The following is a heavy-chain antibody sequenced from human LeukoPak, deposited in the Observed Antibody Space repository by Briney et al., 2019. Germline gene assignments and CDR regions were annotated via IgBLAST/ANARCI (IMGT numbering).Heavy chain of an antibody. D-gene: IGHD6-19*01. CDR3: TSGWSAAFDN. V-gene: IGHV3-7*01. Sequence: PGGSLRLSCAVSGIPFSSYWMDWVRQAPGEGLEWVAIINPDGSVINHADSVKGRFSISRDNARNSLFLQMNSLRAEDTAVYYCTSGWSAAFDNWGQGTLVSVSS. CDR2: INPDGSVI. CDR1: GIPFSSYW. J-gene: IGHJ4*02.